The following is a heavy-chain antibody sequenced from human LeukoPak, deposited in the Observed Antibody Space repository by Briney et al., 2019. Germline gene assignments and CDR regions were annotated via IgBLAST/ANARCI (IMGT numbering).Heavy chain of an antibody. D-gene: IGHD1-1*01. Sequence: PSETLSLTCTVSGGSINSYYWSWIRQPPGKGLEWIGYIYYSGSTNYNPSLKSRVTISVDTSKNQFSLKLSSVTAANTAAYYCARDESGTSAFDIWGQGTMVTVSS. CDR1: GGSINSYY. V-gene: IGHV4-59*01. J-gene: IGHJ3*02. CDR3: ARDESGTSAFDI. CDR2: IYYSGST.